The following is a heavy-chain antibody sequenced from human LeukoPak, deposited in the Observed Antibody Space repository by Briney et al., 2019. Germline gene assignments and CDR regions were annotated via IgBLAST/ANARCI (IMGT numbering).Heavy chain of an antibody. J-gene: IGHJ4*02. CDR2: ITGRGEHI. Sequence: GGTLRLSCTASGFTFSSYGMNWVRQAPGKGLEWVSGITGRGEHIFYAGSVKGRFTISRDNSKNTLYLQMNSLRAEDTAVYYCAKDRRLAAFDYGGQGTLVTVSS. D-gene: IGHD6-25*01. CDR1: GFTFSSYG. CDR3: AKDRRLAAFDY. V-gene: IGHV3-23*01.